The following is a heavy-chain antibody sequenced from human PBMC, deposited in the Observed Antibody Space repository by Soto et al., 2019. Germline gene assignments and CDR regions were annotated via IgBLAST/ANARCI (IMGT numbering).Heavy chain of an antibody. Sequence: GASVKVSCKASGYTFTKYYVLWVRQAPGQGLEWVGRINPNTGGTNYAQKFQDRVTMTRDTSITTAYMELSRPRSDDTAVYYCARQLAYCGGDCYTEPIDYWGQGTQVTVSS. CDR1: GYTFTKYY. CDR2: INPNTGGT. CDR3: ARQLAYCGGDCYTEPIDY. V-gene: IGHV1-2*06. J-gene: IGHJ4*02. D-gene: IGHD2-21*02.